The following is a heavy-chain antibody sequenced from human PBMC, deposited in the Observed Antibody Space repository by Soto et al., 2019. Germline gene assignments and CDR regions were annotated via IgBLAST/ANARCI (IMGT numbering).Heavy chain of an antibody. Sequence: QVQLLQSGAEVKKPGASVKVSCKASGYTFTSYGISWVRQAPGQGLEWMGWISAYNGNTNYAQKFQGKVTMTTDTSTSTAYMELRSLRSDDTAVYYCARDIFWGGFWESNWLDPWGQGTLVTVSS. CDR2: ISAYNGNT. CDR1: GYTFTSYG. J-gene: IGHJ5*02. CDR3: ARDIFWGGFWESNWLDP. D-gene: IGHD3-10*01. V-gene: IGHV1-18*01.